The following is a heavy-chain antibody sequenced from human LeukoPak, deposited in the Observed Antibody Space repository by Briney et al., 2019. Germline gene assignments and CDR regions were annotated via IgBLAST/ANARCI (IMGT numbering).Heavy chain of an antibody. CDR1: GYTFTSYD. Sequence: SVKVSCKASGYTFTSYDISWVRQAPGQGLEWMGGTIPIFGTANYAQKFQGRVTITADESTSTAYMELSSLRSEDTAVYYCARGYCSGGSCYSVDYWGQGTLVTVSS. CDR2: TIPIFGTA. V-gene: IGHV1-69*13. J-gene: IGHJ4*02. CDR3: ARGYCSGGSCYSVDY. D-gene: IGHD2-15*01.